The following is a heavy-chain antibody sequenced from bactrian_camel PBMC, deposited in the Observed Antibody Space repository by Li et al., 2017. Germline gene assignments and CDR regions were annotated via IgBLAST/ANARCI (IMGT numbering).Heavy chain of an antibody. CDR1: GFTFSSYV. J-gene: IGHJ4*01. D-gene: IGHD3*01. CDR2: INIGGSKA. V-gene: IGHV3S40*01. Sequence: VQLVESGGGSVQPGGSLTLSCVASGFTFSSYVMGRARQAPGKGLEWVSSINIGGSKADYSDSVKGRFTISRDNAKNTLYLQMNSLEFEDTALYYCAAVLSLRPQVGVSQYNYWGQGTQVTVS. CDR3: AAVLSLRPQVGVSQYNY.